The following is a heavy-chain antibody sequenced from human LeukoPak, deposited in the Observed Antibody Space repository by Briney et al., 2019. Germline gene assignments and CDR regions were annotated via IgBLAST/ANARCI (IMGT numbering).Heavy chain of an antibody. CDR3: ARERVRSFDI. D-gene: IGHD6-6*01. J-gene: IGHJ3*02. Sequence: GGSLRLSCAVSGITLSNYGMSWVRQAPGKGLEWVAVISYDGSNKYYADSVKGRFTISRDNSKNTLYLQMNSLRAEDTAVYYCARERVRSFDIWGQGTMVTVSS. V-gene: IGHV3-30*03. CDR1: GITLSNYG. CDR2: ISYDGSNK.